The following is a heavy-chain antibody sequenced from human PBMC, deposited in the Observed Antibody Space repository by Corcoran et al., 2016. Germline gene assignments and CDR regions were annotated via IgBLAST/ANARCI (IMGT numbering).Heavy chain of an antibody. Sequence: QLQLQESGPGLVKPSETLSLTCTVSGGSISSSSYYWGWIRQPPGKGLEWIGGIYYSWSTYYNPSLKSRVTISVDTSKNQFSLKLTSVTAADTAVYYCARGGSYAYYGMDVWGPGTTVTVSS. CDR3: ARGGSYAYYGMDV. D-gene: IGHD1-26*01. V-gene: IGHV4-39*07. CDR2: IYYSWST. J-gene: IGHJ6*02. CDR1: GGSISSSSYY.